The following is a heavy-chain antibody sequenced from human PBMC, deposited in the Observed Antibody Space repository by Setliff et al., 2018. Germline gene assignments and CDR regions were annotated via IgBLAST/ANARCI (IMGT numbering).Heavy chain of an antibody. CDR2: MNPNSGNT. D-gene: IGHD3-10*01. CDR3: QVGIGTMVRGVIIGDYYYMDV. V-gene: IGHV1-8*03. Sequence: ASVKVSCKASGYTFTSYDINWVRQATGQGLEWMGWMNPNSGNTGYAQKSQGRVTITRNTSISTAYMELSSLRSEDTAVYYCQVGIGTMVRGVIIGDYYYMDVWGKGTTVTVSS. CDR1: GYTFTSYD. J-gene: IGHJ6*03.